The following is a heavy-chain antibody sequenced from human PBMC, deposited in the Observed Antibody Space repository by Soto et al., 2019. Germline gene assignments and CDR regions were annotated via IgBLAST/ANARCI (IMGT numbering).Heavy chain of an antibody. D-gene: IGHD6-19*01. V-gene: IGHV1-3*01. CDR3: ATGRRMYSSGWYGGWYFDY. J-gene: IGHJ4*02. CDR2: INAGNGNT. CDR1: GYTFTSYA. Sequence: ASVKVSCKASGYTFTSYAMHWVRQAPGQRLEWMGWINAGNGNTKYSQKFQGRVTITRDTSASTAYMELSSLRSEDTAVYYCATGRRMYSSGWYGGWYFDYWGQGTLVTVSS.